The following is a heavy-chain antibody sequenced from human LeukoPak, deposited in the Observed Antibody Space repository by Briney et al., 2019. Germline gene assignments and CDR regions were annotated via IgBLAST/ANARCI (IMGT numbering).Heavy chain of an antibody. Sequence: GGSLRLSCAASGFTFSSYGMHWVRQAPGKGLEWVAFIRYDGSNKYYADSVKGRFTISRDNSKNTLYLQMNSLRAEDTAVYYCARGGGATWNYFDYWGQGTLVTVSS. CDR3: ARGGGATWNYFDY. J-gene: IGHJ4*02. V-gene: IGHV3-30*02. CDR1: GFTFSSYG. CDR2: IRYDGSNK. D-gene: IGHD1-26*01.